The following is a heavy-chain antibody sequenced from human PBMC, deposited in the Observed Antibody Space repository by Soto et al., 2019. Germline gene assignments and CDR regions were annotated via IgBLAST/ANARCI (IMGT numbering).Heavy chain of an antibody. CDR1: GGSISSYY. CDR2: IYYSGST. D-gene: IGHD6-13*01. V-gene: IGHV4-59*01. CDR3: ARARIAAATDAFDI. J-gene: IGHJ3*02. Sequence: SQTLSLTCTVSGGSISSYYWSWIRQPPGKGLEWIGYIYYSGSTNYNPSLKSRVTISVDTSKNQFSLKLSSVTAADTAVYYCARARIAAATDAFDIWGQGTMVTV.